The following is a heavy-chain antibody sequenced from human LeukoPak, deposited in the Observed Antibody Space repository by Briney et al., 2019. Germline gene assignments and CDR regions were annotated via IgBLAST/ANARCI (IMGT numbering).Heavy chain of an antibody. J-gene: IGHJ4*02. Sequence: PGGSLRLSCAASGFTFSNAWMSWVRQAPGKGLEWVGRIKSKTDGGTTDYAAPVKGRFTISRDDSTNTLYLQMNSLKTEDTAVYYCTTASQYYYGSGSYTRIGYWGQGTLVTVSS. CDR1: GFTFSNAW. CDR3: TTASQYYYGSGSYTRIGY. CDR2: IKSKTDGGTT. V-gene: IGHV3-15*01. D-gene: IGHD3-10*01.